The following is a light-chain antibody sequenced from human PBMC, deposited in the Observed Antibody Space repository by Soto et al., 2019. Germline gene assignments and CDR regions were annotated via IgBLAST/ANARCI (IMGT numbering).Light chain of an antibody. J-gene: IGKJ1*01. V-gene: IGKV1-5*03. Sequence: DIQMTQSPSSLSASVGDRVTITCRASQRIDTWLAWYQQKPGTAPKLLIYKASTLESGVPSNFSGSGSGTEFTLTISSLQPDDFATYYCQQFNSYSPGAFGQGTKVDIK. CDR1: QRIDTW. CDR2: KAS. CDR3: QQFNSYSPGA.